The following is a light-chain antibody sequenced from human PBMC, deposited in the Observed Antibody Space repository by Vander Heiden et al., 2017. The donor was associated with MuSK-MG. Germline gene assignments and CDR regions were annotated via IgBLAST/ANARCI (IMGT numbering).Light chain of an antibody. CDR1: SSDVGGYNY. CDR2: DVR. V-gene: IGLV2-14*01. CDR3: SSYTSSSPV. Sequence: QSALTQPASVSGSPGQSITISFTGTSSDVGGYNYVSWYQQHPGKAPKLMIYDVRNRPSGVSNRFSGSKSGNTAALTISGSQDEDEADYYCSSYTSSSPVFGGGTKLTVL. J-gene: IGLJ2*01.